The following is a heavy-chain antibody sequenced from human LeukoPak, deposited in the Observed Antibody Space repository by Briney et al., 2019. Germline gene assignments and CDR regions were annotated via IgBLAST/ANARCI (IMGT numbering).Heavy chain of an antibody. CDR2: ISAYNGNT. J-gene: IGHJ4*02. V-gene: IGHV1-18*01. CDR1: GGTFSSYA. Sequence: GASVKVSCKASGGTFSSYAISWVRQAPGQGLEWMGWISAYNGNTNYAQKLQGRVTMTTDTSTSTAYMELRSLRSDDTAVYYCARNGPGEQLGPVADFDYWGQGTLVTVSS. D-gene: IGHD6-6*01. CDR3: ARNGPGEQLGPVADFDY.